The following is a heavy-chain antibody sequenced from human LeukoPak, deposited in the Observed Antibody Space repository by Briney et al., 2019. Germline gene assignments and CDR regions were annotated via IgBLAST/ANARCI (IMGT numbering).Heavy chain of an antibody. D-gene: IGHD3-22*01. CDR2: ISYDGSNK. Sequence: GRSLRLSCAASGFTFSSYAMHWVRQAPGKGLEWVAVISYDGSNKYYADSVEGRFTISRDNSKNTLYLQMDSLRAEDTAVYYCARDGRGDYYDSSGRLDYWGQGTLVTVSS. CDR3: ARDGRGDYYDSSGRLDY. CDR1: GFTFSSYA. V-gene: IGHV3-30-3*01. J-gene: IGHJ4*02.